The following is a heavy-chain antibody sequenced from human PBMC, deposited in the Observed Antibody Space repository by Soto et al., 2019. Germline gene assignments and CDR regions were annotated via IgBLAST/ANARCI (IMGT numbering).Heavy chain of an antibody. CDR1: GFTCDDYA. D-gene: IGHD5-18*01. CDR3: AKAVGSYGNFDY. CDR2: ISWNSGSI. V-gene: IGHV3-9*01. Sequence: EVQLVESGGGLVQPGRSLRLSCAASGFTCDDYAMHWVRQPPGKGLEWVSGISWNSGSIGYADSVKGRFTISRDNVKNSLYLQMNSLRAEDTALYYCAKAVGSYGNFDYWGQGTLVTVSS. J-gene: IGHJ4*02.